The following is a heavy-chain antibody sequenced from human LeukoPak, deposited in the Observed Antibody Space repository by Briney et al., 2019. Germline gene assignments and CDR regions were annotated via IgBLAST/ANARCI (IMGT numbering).Heavy chain of an antibody. CDR2: ISGSTGRT. CDR1: GFTFSTYA. Sequence: GGSLRLSCAASGFTFSTYAMSWVRQAPGKGLEWVSAISGSTGRTYYADSVKGRFTISRDNSKNTLYLQMNSLRAEDTAVYYCARVSGYYFSPFDYWGQGTLVTVSS. V-gene: IGHV3-23*01. J-gene: IGHJ4*02. D-gene: IGHD3-22*01. CDR3: ARVSGYYFSPFDY.